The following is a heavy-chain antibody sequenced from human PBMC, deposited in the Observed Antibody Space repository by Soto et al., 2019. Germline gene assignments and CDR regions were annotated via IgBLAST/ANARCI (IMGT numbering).Heavy chain of an antibody. Sequence: SETLSLTCTVSGGSISSNYWSWIRQPPGKGLEWIGYIYYSGSTNYNPSLKSRVTISVDTSKNQFSLKLSSVTAADTAVYYCARYGSGECNRGSCYSPFDYWGQGTLVTVSS. CDR1: GGSISSNY. J-gene: IGHJ4*02. V-gene: IGHV4-59*08. CDR2: IYYSGST. CDR3: ARYGSGECNRGSCYSPFDY. D-gene: IGHD2-15*01.